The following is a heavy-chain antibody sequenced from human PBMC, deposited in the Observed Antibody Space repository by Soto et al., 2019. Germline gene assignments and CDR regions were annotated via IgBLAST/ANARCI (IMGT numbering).Heavy chain of an antibody. CDR3: VRDKAVVVPTTPAGFLDH. D-gene: IGHD2-15*01. CDR2: IRGDGSTT. J-gene: IGHJ2*01. Sequence: EVQLVESGGGLVQPGGSLRLSCAASGFTFSNYWMFGVRQATGKGLVWVSRIRGDGSTTMYADSVEGRFTNSRDNAKNTLIQQMNSLGYEETGGYYCVRDKAVVVPTTPAGFLDHWGRGTLVTVSS. CDR1: GFTFSNYW. V-gene: IGHV3-74*03.